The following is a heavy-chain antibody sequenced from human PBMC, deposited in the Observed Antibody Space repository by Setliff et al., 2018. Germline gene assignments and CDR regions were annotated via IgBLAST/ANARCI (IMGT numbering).Heavy chain of an antibody. V-gene: IGHV7-4-1*02. D-gene: IGHD3-3*01. J-gene: IGHJ3*02. CDR3: ARGDFWVVGGAFDI. Sequence: ASVKVSCKASGYTLTSYAMNWVRQAPGQGLEWMGWINTNTGNPTYAQGFTGRFVFSLDTSVSTAYLQISSLKAEDTAVYYCARGDFWVVGGAFDIWGQGTMVTVPS. CDR1: GYTLTSYA. CDR2: INTNTGNP.